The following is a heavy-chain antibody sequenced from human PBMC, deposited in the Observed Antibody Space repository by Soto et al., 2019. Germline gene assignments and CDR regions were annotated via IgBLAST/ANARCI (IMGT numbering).Heavy chain of an antibody. Sequence: ASVKVSCKASGYTFTSYDINWVRQATGQGLEWMGWMNPNSGNTGYAQKFQGRVTMTRNTSIRTAYMELSSLRSEDTAVYYCARVAAGRFYYYYYMDVWGKGTTVTVSS. V-gene: IGHV1-8*01. CDR3: ARVAAGRFYYYYYMDV. D-gene: IGHD6-13*01. CDR1: GYTFTSYD. CDR2: MNPNSGNT. J-gene: IGHJ6*03.